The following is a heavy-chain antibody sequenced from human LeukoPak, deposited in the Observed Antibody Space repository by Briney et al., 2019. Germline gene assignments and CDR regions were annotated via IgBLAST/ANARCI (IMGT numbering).Heavy chain of an antibody. Sequence: RASVKVSCKASGYTFTSYGISWVRQAPGQGLEWMGWISTYNGDTSYAQKFQGRVTMTTETSTGTAYMELRSLRSDDTAVYYCARDPGQYYDILTGYYTPYYFDHWGQGTLVTVSS. D-gene: IGHD3-9*01. CDR1: GYTFTSYG. CDR2: ISTYNGDT. CDR3: ARDPGQYYDILTGYYTPYYFDH. J-gene: IGHJ4*02. V-gene: IGHV1-18*01.